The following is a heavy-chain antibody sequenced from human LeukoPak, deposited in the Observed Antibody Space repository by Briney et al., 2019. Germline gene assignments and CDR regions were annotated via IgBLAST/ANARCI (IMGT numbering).Heavy chain of an antibody. CDR3: ARSPGMVRGVIITWLDY. Sequence: GGSLRLSCAASGFTVSNNYMSWVRQAPGKGLEWVSVIYSGGSTYYADSVKGRFTISRDNSKNTLYLQMNSLRAEDTAVYYCARSPGMVRGVIITWLDYWGQGTLVTVSS. J-gene: IGHJ4*02. V-gene: IGHV3-66*01. CDR2: IYSGGST. CDR1: GFTVSNNY. D-gene: IGHD3-10*01.